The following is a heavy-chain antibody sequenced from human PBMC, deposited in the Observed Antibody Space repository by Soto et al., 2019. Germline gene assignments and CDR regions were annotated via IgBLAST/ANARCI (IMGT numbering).Heavy chain of an antibody. CDR1: GGSISSSNW. CDR2: IYHSGST. D-gene: IGHD6-6*01. Sequence: SETLSLTCAVSGGSISSSNWWSWVRQPPGKGLEWIGEIYHSGSTNYNPSLKSRVTISVDKSKNQFSLKLSSVTAADTDVYYCARERRGVAARRYGMDVWGQGTTVTVSS. V-gene: IGHV4-4*02. CDR3: ARERRGVAARRYGMDV. J-gene: IGHJ6*02.